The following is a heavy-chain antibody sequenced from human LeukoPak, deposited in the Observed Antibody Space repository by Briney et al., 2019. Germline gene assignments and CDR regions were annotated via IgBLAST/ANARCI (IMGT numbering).Heavy chain of an antibody. V-gene: IGHV1-18*01. D-gene: IGHD6-13*01. J-gene: IGHJ5*02. CDR2: ISAYNGKT. CDR3: ARDVDSRSWFAN. CDR1: GYTFTSYG. Sequence: ASVKVSCKTSGYTFTSYGISWVRQAPGQGLEWMGWISAYNGKTNFAQKFQGRVTMTTDTSTSTAYRVLRTLRSDDTAVYYCARDVDSRSWFANWGQGTLVTVTS.